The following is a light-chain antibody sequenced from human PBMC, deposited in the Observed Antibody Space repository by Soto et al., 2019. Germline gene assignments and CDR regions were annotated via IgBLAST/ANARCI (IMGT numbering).Light chain of an antibody. V-gene: IGKV1D-8*01. CDR3: QQYYTFPYT. CDR2: ATS. J-gene: IGKJ2*01. Sequence: VIWMTQSPSLISASTGDRVNISCRMSQAISSHLAWYQQKPGKAPNLLLFATSTLQGGVPSRFSGSGSGTDFTLSISSLQSEDFATYYCQQYYTFPYTFCRGTKVEF. CDR1: QAISSH.